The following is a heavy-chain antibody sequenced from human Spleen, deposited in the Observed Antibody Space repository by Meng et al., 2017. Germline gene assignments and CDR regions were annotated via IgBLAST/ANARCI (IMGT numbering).Heavy chain of an antibody. CDR1: CGSFSDYF. D-gene: IGHD4-23*01. CDR2: INHSGST. J-gene: IGHJ4*02. Sequence: QLQQGAAGLLKPSATLSLSCVVPCGSFSDYFWCWIRQPPGKGLEWIGEINHSGSTNYNPSLESRATISVDTSQNNLSLKLSSVTAADTAVYFCARTPGLRWTPKIDQWGLGTLVTGSS. CDR3: ARTPGLRWTPKIDQ. V-gene: IGHV4-34*01.